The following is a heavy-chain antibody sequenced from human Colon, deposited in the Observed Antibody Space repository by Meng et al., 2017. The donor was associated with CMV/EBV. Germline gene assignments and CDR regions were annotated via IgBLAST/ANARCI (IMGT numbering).Heavy chain of an antibody. CDR2: IYSGGST. CDR3: ARGYSGTSS. D-gene: IGHD1-26*01. J-gene: IGHJ4*02. Sequence: QGVESGGDLVQPGGSLRLSCAASGFTVSSTHMSWVRQAPGKGLEWVSVIYSGGSTFYADSVKGRFTISRDNSKNTLYLQINSLSAEDTAVYYCARGYSGTSSWGQGTLVTVSS. CDR1: GFTVSSTH. V-gene: IGHV3-66*01.